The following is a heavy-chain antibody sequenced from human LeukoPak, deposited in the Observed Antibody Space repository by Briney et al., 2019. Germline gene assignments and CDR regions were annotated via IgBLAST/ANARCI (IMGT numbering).Heavy chain of an antibody. J-gene: IGHJ4*02. CDR2: IYYSGST. CDR1: GGSISSGGYS. V-gene: IGHV4-30-2*05. CDR3: ARGLKGFGELLGY. Sequence: TLSLTCAVSGGSISSGGYSWNWIRQPPGKGLEWIGYIYYSGSTYYNPSLKSRVTISVDTSKNQFSLKLSSVTAADTAVYYCARGLKGFGELLGYWGQGTLVTVSS. D-gene: IGHD3-10*01.